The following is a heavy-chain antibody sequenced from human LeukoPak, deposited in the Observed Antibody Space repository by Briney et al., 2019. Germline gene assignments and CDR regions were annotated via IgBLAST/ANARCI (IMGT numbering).Heavy chain of an antibody. Sequence: SETLSLTCTVSGGSISSSSYYWGWIRQPPGKGLEWIGSIYYSGSTNYNPSLKSRVTISVDTSKNQFSLKLSSVTAADTAVYYCARRKVRGVIDYWGQGTLVTVSS. D-gene: IGHD3-10*01. V-gene: IGHV4-39*07. J-gene: IGHJ4*02. CDR1: GGSISSSSYY. CDR3: ARRKVRGVIDY. CDR2: IYYSGST.